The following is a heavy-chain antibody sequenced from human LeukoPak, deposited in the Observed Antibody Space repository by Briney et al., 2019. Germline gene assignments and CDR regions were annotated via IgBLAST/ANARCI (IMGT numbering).Heavy chain of an antibody. J-gene: IGHJ4*02. CDR2: IYYSGST. D-gene: IGHD3-10*01. V-gene: IGHV4-59*01. Sequence: SETLSLTCTVSGVSISSYYWSWIRQPPGKGLEWIGYIYYSGSTNYNPSLKSRVTISVDTSKNQFSLKLSSVTAADTAVYYCARGITMVRGVITSLFDYWGQGTLVTVSS. CDR3: ARGITMVRGVITSLFDY. CDR1: GVSISSYY.